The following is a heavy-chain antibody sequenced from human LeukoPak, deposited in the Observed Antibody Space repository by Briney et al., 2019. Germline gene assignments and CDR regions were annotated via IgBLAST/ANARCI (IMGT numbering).Heavy chain of an antibody. J-gene: IGHJ4*02. CDR1: GGSISSGSYY. CDR2: IYTSGST. D-gene: IGHD3-3*01. CDR3: ARATKITIFGAVIIGRYFDY. Sequence: SQTLSLTCTVSGGSISSGSYYWSWIRQPAGKGLESIGRIYTSGSTNYNPSLKSRVTISVDTSKNQFSLKLSSVTAADTAVYHCARATKITIFGAVIIGRYFDYWGQGTLVTVSS. V-gene: IGHV4-61*02.